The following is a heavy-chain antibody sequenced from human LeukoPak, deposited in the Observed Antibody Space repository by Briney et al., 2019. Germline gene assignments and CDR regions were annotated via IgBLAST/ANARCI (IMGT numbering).Heavy chain of an antibody. D-gene: IGHD3-22*01. CDR3: ARDPYDSSAYGAFDV. V-gene: IGHV4-39*02. J-gene: IGHJ3*01. CDR1: GGSISSSSYY. Sequence: SETLSLTCTVSGGSISSSSYYWGWIRQPPGKGLEWIGSIYYSGSTYYNPSLKSRVTISVDTSKNQFSLKLSSVTAADTAVYYCARDPYDSSAYGAFDVWGQGTMVTVSS. CDR2: IYYSGST.